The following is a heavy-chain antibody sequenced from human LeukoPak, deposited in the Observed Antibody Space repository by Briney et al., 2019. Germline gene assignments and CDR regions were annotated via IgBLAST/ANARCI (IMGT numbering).Heavy chain of an antibody. CDR1: GGSISSSSDY. CDR2: IYYSGST. CDR3: ARQREKYRLLSTDP. J-gene: IGHJ5*02. V-gene: IGHV4-39*01. Sequence: KPSETLSLTCTVSGGSISSSSDYWSWIRQPPGKGLKWIGSIYYSGSTYYNPSLKSRVTISVDTSKNQFSLKLSSVSAPQTAVYYCARQREKYRLLSTDPWGQGTRVTVSS. D-gene: IGHD2-2*01.